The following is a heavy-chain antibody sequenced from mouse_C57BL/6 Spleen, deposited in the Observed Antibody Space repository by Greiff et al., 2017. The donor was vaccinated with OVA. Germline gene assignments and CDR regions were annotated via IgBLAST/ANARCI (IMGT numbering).Heavy chain of an antibody. CDR2: IYPGDGDT. CDR1: GYAFSSSW. D-gene: IGHD1-1*01. CDR3: ARGIYYYGSATRDYAMDY. Sequence: QVQLQQSGPELVKPGASVKISCKASGYAFSSSWMNWVKQRPGKGLEWIGRIYPGDGDTNYNGKFKGKATLTADKSSSTAYMQLSSLTSEDSAVYFCARGIYYYGSATRDYAMDYWGQGTSVTVSS. J-gene: IGHJ4*01. V-gene: IGHV1-82*01.